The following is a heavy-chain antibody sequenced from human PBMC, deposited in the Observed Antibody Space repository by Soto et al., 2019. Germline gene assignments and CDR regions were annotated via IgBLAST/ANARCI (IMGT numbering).Heavy chain of an antibody. CDR1: GFTLSSYS. Sequence: LRLSCAASGFTLSSYSMNWVRQAPGKGLEWVSYISSSSSTIYYADSVKGRFTISRDNAKNSLYLQMNSLRDEDTAVYYCARERGSRYSSNYGDVWGQGTTVTV. CDR3: ARERGSRYSSNYGDV. CDR2: ISSSSSTI. J-gene: IGHJ6*02. V-gene: IGHV3-48*02. D-gene: IGHD6-13*01.